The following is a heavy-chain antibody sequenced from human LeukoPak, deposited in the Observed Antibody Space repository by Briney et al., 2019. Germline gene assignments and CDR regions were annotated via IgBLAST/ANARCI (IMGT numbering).Heavy chain of an antibody. Sequence: SETLSLTCTVSGDSFHDYYWNWIRQPAGKGLEWIGRIYTSGTTNSNPPLGSRVTISVDTSKKQFSLRLSSVAAADTAVYYCAGASDAFDVWGQGTMVTVSS. V-gene: IGHV4-4*07. J-gene: IGHJ3*01. CDR3: AGASDAFDV. CDR2: IYTSGTT. CDR1: GDSFHDYY.